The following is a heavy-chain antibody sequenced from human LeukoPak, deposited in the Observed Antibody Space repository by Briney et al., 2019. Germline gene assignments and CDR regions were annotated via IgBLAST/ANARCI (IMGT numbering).Heavy chain of an antibody. J-gene: IGHJ4*02. CDR3: ARAGYDSSGYYYNYFDY. CDR1: GDSINNYY. Sequence: SETLSLTCTVSGDSINNYYWSWIRQTPGKGLEWIGYIYDSGTTNYIPSLKSRVSMSIDTSRNQFSLKLSSVTAADTAVYYCARAGYDSSGYYYNYFDYWGQGTLVTVSS. D-gene: IGHD3-22*01. V-gene: IGHV4-59*01. CDR2: IYDSGTT.